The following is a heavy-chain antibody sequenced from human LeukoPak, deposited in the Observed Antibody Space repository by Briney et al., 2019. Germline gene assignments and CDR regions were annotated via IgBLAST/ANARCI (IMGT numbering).Heavy chain of an antibody. V-gene: IGHV1-18*01. D-gene: IGHD2-8*01. CDR1: GYTFTSYG. Sequence: GASVKVSCKASGYTFTSYGISWVRQAPGQGLEWMGWISAYNGNTNYAQKLQGRVTMTTDTSTSTAYMELRSLRSDDTAVYYCARVYCTNGVCYESHFDYWGQGTRVTVSS. CDR3: ARVYCTNGVCYESHFDY. J-gene: IGHJ4*02. CDR2: ISAYNGNT.